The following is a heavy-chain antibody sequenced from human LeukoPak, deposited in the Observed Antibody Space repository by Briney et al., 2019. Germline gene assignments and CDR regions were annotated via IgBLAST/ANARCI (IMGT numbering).Heavy chain of an antibody. CDR3: AKDWAYYYDSSGSDAGYFQH. CDR1: GFTFDDYA. J-gene: IGHJ1*01. Sequence: PGGSLRLSCAASGFTFDDYAMPWVRQASGKGLEWVSGISWNSGSIGYADSVKGRFTISRDNAKNSLYLQMNSLRAEDTALYYCAKDWAYYYDSSGSDAGYFQHWGQGTLVTVSS. V-gene: IGHV3-9*01. D-gene: IGHD3-22*01. CDR2: ISWNSGSI.